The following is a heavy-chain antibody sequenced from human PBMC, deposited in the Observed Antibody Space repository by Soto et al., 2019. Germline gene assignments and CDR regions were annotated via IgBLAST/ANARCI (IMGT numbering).Heavy chain of an antibody. CDR3: VRGKEAGVWFDP. CDR1: GFTFSHHS. D-gene: IGHD3-10*01. V-gene: IGHV1-3*04. Sequence: ASVKVSCKASGFTFSHHSIHWVRQAPGQRLEWMGWINSDTGYTKYSQKFQARLTITWDSSAKTAYMELSSLQSEDTAVYYCVRGKEAGVWFDPWGQVTLVTVSS. J-gene: IGHJ5*02. CDR2: INSDTGYT.